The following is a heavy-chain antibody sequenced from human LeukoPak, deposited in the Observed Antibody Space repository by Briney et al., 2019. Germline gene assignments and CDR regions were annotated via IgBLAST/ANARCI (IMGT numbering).Heavy chain of an antibody. CDR2: IYYSGST. J-gene: IGHJ4*02. CDR3: ARFTYYYGSNYYFDY. D-gene: IGHD3-10*01. CDR1: GGSISSHY. V-gene: IGHV4-59*11. Sequence: KPSETLSLTCTVSGGSISSHYWSWIRQPPGKGLEWIGYIYYSGSTNYNPSLKSRVTISVDTSKNQFSLKLSSVTAADTAVYYCARFTYYYGSNYYFDYWGQGTLVTVSS.